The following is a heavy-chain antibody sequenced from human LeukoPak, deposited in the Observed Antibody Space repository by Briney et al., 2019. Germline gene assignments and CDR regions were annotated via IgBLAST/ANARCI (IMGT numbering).Heavy chain of an antibody. CDR3: AKGEPRDSFDY. D-gene: IGHD5-24*01. V-gene: IGHV3-23*01. J-gene: IGHJ4*02. CDR2: ISGSGGST. CDR1: GFTFSSYG. Sequence: ERSLRLSCAASGFTFSSYGMHWVRQAPGKGLEWVSAISGSGGSTYYADSVKGRFTISRDNSKNTLYLQMNSLRAEDTAVYYCAKGEPRDSFDYWGQGTLVTVSS.